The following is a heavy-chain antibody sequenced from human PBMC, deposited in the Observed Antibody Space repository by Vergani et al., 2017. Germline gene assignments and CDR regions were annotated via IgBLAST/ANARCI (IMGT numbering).Heavy chain of an antibody. V-gene: IGHV2-70*15. J-gene: IGHJ4*02. CDR3: ARILYYDSSGYLGGFDY. CDR2: IDWDDDK. CDR1: GFSLSTSGMC. D-gene: IGHD3-22*01. Sequence: VTLRESGPALVKPTQTLTLTCTFSGFSLSTSGMCVSWIRQPPGKALEWLARIDWDDDKYYSTSLKTRLTISKDTSKNQVVLTMTNMDPVDTATYYCARILYYDSSGYLGGFDYWGQGTLVTVSS.